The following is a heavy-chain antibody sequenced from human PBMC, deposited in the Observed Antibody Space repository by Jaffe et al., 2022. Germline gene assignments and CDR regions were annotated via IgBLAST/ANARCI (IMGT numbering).Heavy chain of an antibody. CDR3: ARDSGYDLGWFDP. CDR1: GFTFSSYW. J-gene: IGHJ5*02. V-gene: IGHV3-7*01. Sequence: EVQLVESGGGLVQPGGSLRLSCAASGFTFSSYWMSWVRQAPGKGLEWVANIKQDGSEKYYVDSVKGRFTISRDNAKNSLYLQMNSLRAEDTAVYYCARDSGYDLGWFDPWGQGTLVTVSS. D-gene: IGHD5-12*01. CDR2: IKQDGSEK.